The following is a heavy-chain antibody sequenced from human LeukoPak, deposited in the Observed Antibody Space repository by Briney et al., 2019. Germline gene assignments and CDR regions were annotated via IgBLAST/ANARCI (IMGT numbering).Heavy chain of an antibody. CDR1: GYIFTNNA. Sequence: ASVKVSCKASGYIFTNNAMNWVRQAPGQGLEWMGWINTNTRNPTYAQGFTGRFVFSLDTSVSTAYLQISSLKAEDTAVYYCARIRAPSSFGQRESDYWGQGTLVTASS. V-gene: IGHV7-4-1*02. J-gene: IGHJ4*02. CDR3: ARIRAPSSFGQRESDY. CDR2: INTNTRNP. D-gene: IGHD3-3*02.